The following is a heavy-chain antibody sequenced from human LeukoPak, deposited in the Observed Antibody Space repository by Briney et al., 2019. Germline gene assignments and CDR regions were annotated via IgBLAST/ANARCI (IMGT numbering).Heavy chain of an antibody. CDR2: INHSGST. J-gene: IGHJ4*02. Sequence: NTGGSLRLSCAASGFIFSSYPLNWVRQPPGKGLEWIGEINHSGSTNYNPSLKSRVTISVDTSTKQFSLKLSSVTAADTGIYYCARGVRIAVAHPHLDYWGQGSLVTVSS. D-gene: IGHD6-19*01. V-gene: IGHV4-34*01. CDR3: ARGVRIAVAHPHLDY. CDR1: GFIFSSYP.